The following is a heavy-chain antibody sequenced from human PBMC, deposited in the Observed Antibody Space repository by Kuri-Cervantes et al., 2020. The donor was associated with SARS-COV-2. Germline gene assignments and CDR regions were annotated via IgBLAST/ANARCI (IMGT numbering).Heavy chain of an antibody. CDR2: IKSKPDGGAT. Sequence: GESLKISCAASGFTFYNAWMSWVRQAPGKGLEWVGRIKSKPDGGATEYAAPVEGRFTFSRDDSKNTLYLQMNSLKTEDTAVYYCTSGRIADRLGAFDIWGQGTMVTVSS. D-gene: IGHD2-21*01. V-gene: IGHV3-15*01. J-gene: IGHJ3*02. CDR3: TSGRIADRLGAFDI. CDR1: GFTFYNAW.